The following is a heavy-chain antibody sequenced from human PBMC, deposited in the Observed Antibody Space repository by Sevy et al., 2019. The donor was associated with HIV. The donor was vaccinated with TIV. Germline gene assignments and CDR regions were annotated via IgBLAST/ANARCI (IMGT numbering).Heavy chain of an antibody. Sequence: GGSLRLSCAASGFTFRSFDMHWVRQAPGKGPEWVALIYYDGRSKYYADSVKGRFTISRDNSDNTLYLQMKNLGAEDTAVYYCARDLGSGWFPLDYWGQGTLVTVSS. V-gene: IGHV3-33*01. CDR1: GFTFRSFD. J-gene: IGHJ4*02. CDR2: IYYDGRSK. CDR3: ARDLGSGWFPLDY. D-gene: IGHD6-19*01.